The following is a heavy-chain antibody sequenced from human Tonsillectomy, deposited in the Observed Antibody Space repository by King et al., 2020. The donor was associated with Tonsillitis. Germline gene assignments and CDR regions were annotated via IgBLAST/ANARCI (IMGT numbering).Heavy chain of an antibody. CDR1: VFTFSTYG. Sequence: VQLVESGGAVVQPGRSLRLSCAASVFTFSTYGMHWVRQAPGKGLEWVAVISYDGNNKYYADSVKGRFTISRDNYRNTLYLQMNSLRVEDTAVYHCAKDKDANGVAVRKSPGYYDYGMDVWGQGTTVTVSS. V-gene: IGHV3-30*18. J-gene: IGHJ6*02. CDR3: AKDKDANGVAVRKSPGYYDYGMDV. D-gene: IGHD2-2*01. CDR2: ISYDGNNK.